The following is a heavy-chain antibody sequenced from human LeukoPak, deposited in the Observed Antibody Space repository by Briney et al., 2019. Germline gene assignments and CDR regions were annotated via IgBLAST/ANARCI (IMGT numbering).Heavy chain of an antibody. D-gene: IGHD3-22*01. CDR1: GGSISSYY. CDR2: IYTNGST. Sequence: SETLSLTCTVSGGSISSYYWSWIRQPAGKGLEWIGRIYTNGSTNYNPSLKSRVTMSVDTSKNQFSLKLSSVTAADTAVYYCARDLTYYYDSSGYSATGYYYYGMDVWGQGTTVTVSS. CDR3: ARDLTYYYDSSGYSATGYYYYGMDV. V-gene: IGHV4-4*07. J-gene: IGHJ6*02.